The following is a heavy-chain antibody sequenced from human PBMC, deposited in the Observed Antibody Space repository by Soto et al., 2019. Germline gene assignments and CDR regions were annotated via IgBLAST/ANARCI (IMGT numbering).Heavy chain of an antibody. V-gene: IGHV3-30*18. CDR2: ISYDGSNK. CDR1: GFTFSSYG. J-gene: IGHJ4*02. CDR3: AKGPDYFDY. Sequence: VQLVESGGGVVQPGRSLRLSCAASGFTFSSYGMHWVRQAPGKGLEWVAVISYDGSNKYYADSVKGRFTISRDNSKNTLYLQMNSLRAEDTAVYYCAKGPDYFDYWGQGTLVTVSS.